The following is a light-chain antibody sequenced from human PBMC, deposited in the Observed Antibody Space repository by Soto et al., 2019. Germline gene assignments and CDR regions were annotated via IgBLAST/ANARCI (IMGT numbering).Light chain of an antibody. J-gene: IGLJ1*01. CDR2: SNN. V-gene: IGLV1-47*02. CDR1: SSNIGSNY. CDR3: AAWDDSLSGSYV. Sequence: QSLLTQPPSASGTPAQRVIISCSGSSSNIGSNYVYWYQQLPGTAPKLLIYSNNQRPSGVPDRFSGSKSGTSASLAISGLRSEDEADYYCAAWDDSLSGSYVFGTGTKVTVL.